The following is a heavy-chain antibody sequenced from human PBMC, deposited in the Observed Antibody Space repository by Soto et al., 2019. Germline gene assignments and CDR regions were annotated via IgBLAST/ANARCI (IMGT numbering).Heavy chain of an antibody. J-gene: IGHJ4*02. CDR3: ANGGSYGSGSFDY. V-gene: IGHV3-74*01. Sequence: EVQLVESGGGLVQPGGSLRLSCAASGFTFRSYWMHWVRQTPGKGLVWVSRINSDGSSTRYADSVKGRFTISRDNAKNKLYLQMNSVRAEDAAVYYCANGGSYGSGSFDYWGQGTLVTVSS. CDR1: GFTFRSYW. D-gene: IGHD3-10*01. CDR2: INSDGSST.